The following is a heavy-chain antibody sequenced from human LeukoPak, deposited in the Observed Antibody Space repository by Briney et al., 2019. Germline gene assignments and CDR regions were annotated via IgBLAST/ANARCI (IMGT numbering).Heavy chain of an antibody. V-gene: IGHV3-74*01. CDR2: INSYGSST. CDR3: ARGVRLRTVTIYVY. D-gene: IGHD4-17*01. J-gene: IGHJ4*02. Sequence: GGSLRLSCAASGFTFSSYWMRWLRQAPGKAVVWVSRINSYGSSTSYADSVKGRFTISRDNAKNTLYLQMNSLRAEDTAVYYCARGVRLRTVTIYVYWGQGTLVTVSS. CDR1: GFTFSSYW.